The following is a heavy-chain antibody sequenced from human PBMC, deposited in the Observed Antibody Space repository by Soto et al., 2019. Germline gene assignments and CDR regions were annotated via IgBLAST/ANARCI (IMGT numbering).Heavy chain of an antibody. V-gene: IGHV3-23*01. J-gene: IGHJ4*02. D-gene: IGHD2-2*01. CDR1: GFTFSSYA. CDR3: ARGRLFCISTSCDDFDY. Sequence: PGGSLRLSCAASGFTFSSYAMSWVRQAPGKGLEWVSAISGSGGSTYYADSVKGRFTISRDNSKNTLYLQMNSLRAEDTAVYYCARGRLFCISTSCDDFDYWGQGTLVTVSS. CDR2: ISGSGGST.